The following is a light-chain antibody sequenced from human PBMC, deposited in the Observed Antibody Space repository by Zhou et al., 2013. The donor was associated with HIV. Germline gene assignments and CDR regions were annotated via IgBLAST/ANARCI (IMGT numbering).Light chain of an antibody. CDR1: QSISGW. V-gene: IGKV1-5*03. CDR2: MAS. J-gene: IGKJ1*01. Sequence: DIQMTQSPSTLSASVGDRVTITCRASQSISGWVAWYQQKPGKAPKLLIYMASTLETGVSLRFSGSGSGTEFSLAIDSLQPDDFATYYCQEYQTYSRTFGQGTKVEV. CDR3: QEYQTYSRT.